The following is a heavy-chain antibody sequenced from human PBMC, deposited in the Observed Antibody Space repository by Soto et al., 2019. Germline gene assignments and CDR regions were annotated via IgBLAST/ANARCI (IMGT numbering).Heavy chain of an antibody. Sequence: GGSLRLSCAASGFTFSAHWMWWVRQAPGKGLEWLANIKQDGSERYYVDSVRGRFTISRDNAKNSLFLQMNSLRAEDTAVYYCGRVDLSVITRDYHYYTDVWGKGTTVTVSS. V-gene: IGHV3-7*01. CDR2: IKQDGSER. CDR1: GFTFSAHW. J-gene: IGHJ6*03. CDR3: GRVDLSVITRDYHYYTDV.